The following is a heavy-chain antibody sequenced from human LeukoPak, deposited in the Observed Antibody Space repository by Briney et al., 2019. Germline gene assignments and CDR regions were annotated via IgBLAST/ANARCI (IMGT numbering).Heavy chain of an antibody. CDR2: ISYDGSNK. J-gene: IGHJ4*02. CDR1: GFTFSSYA. D-gene: IGHD3-22*01. Sequence: GPLRLSCAASGFTFSSYAMHWVRQAPGKGLEWVAVISYDGSNKYYADSVKGRFTISRDNSKNTLYLQMNSLRAEDTAVYYCARTYYYDSSGYYLYWGQGTLVTVSS. V-gene: IGHV3-30*01. CDR3: ARTYYYDSSGYYLY.